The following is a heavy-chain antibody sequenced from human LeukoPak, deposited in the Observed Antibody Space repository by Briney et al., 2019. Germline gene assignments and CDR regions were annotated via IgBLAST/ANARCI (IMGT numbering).Heavy chain of an antibody. V-gene: IGHV3-23*01. CDR2: ISASGDTT. CDR3: AKESLRGLNYGFDN. J-gene: IGHJ4*02. D-gene: IGHD3-10*01. Sequence: GGSLRLSCAASGFPFSAYAMSWVRQAPGKGLEWVSAISASGDTTYYADSVRGRFTISRDNSKNTLYLQMNSLRAGDTALYYCAKESLRGLNYGFDNWGQGTLVTVSS. CDR1: GFPFSAYA.